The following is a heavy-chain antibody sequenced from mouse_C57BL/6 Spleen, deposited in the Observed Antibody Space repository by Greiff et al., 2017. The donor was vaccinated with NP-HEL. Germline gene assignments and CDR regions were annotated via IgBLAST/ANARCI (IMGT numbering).Heavy chain of an antibody. CDR1: GYSITSGYY. J-gene: IGHJ4*01. V-gene: IGHV3-6*01. CDR3: ARKDYDAMDY. Sequence: VQLKESGPGLVKPSQSLSLTCSVPGYSITSGYYWHWIRQFPGNKLEWMGYISYAGSNNYNPSLKNRISITRDTSKNQFFLKLNSVTTEDTATYYCARKDYDAMDYGGQGTSVTVSS. CDR2: ISYAGSN.